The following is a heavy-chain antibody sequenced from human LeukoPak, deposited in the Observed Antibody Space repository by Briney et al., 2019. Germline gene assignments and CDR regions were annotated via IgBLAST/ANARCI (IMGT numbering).Heavy chain of an antibody. D-gene: IGHD3-10*01. V-gene: IGHV4-39*01. J-gene: IGHJ3*02. Sequence: SETLSLTCTVSGGSISSSSYYWSWIRQPPGKGLEWIGEINHSGSTNYNPSLKSRITISVDTSKNQFSLKLSSVTAADTAVYYCARHGRLGLYYYGSGSYYGHAFGIWGQGTMVTVSS. CDR3: ARHGRLGLYYYGSGSYYGHAFGI. CDR2: INHSGST. CDR1: GGSISSSSYY.